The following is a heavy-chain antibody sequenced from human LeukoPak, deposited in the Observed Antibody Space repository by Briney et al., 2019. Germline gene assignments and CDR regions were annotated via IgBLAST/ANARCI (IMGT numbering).Heavy chain of an antibody. CDR2: ISGSGGNV. J-gene: IGHJ5*02. D-gene: IGHD3-10*01. CDR1: AFTFSSYG. V-gene: IGHV3-23*01. Sequence: GGTLRLSCAASAFTFSSYGMSWVRQAPGKGLEWVSSISGSGGNVYYAGSVRGRFTISRDNSKNTVYLQMNSLRAEDTATYCCARDIRNYYDSGAYGWFDPWGQGTLVPVSS. CDR3: ARDIRNYYDSGAYGWFDP.